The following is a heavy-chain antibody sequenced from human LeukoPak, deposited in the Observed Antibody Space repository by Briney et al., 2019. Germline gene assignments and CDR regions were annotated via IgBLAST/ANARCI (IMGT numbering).Heavy chain of an antibody. D-gene: IGHD6-13*01. CDR3: ARDRPTPYSSSSTRWFDP. V-gene: IGHV4-61*01. J-gene: IGHJ5*02. Sequence: SETLSLTCTVSGGSVSSGIYYWSWIRQPPGKGLEWIGYIYYSGSTTYNPSLKSRVTISVDTSKNQFSLKLSSVTAADTAVYYCARDRPTPYSSSSTRWFDPWGQGTLVTVSS. CDR2: IYYSGST. CDR1: GGSVSSGIYY.